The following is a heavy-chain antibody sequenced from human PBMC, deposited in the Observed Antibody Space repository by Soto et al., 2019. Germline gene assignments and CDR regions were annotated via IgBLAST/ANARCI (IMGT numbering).Heavy chain of an antibody. CDR2: ISGSGDST. CDR1: GFTFSSNA. J-gene: IGHJ4*02. Sequence: EVQLLESGGGLVQPGGSLRLSCAASGFTFSSNAMSWVRQAPWKGLEWVSVISGSGDSTYYADSVKGRFTISRDNSKNTLYLQMNSLRAEDTAVYYCARRCSGSYYDYWGQGTLVTVSS. V-gene: IGHV3-23*01. D-gene: IGHD1-26*01. CDR3: ARRCSGSYYDY.